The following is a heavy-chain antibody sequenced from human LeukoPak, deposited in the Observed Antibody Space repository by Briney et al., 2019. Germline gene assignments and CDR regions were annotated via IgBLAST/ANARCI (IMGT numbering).Heavy chain of an antibody. CDR2: INHSGST. V-gene: IGHV4-34*01. Sequence: PSETLSLTCAVYGGSFSGYYWSWIRQPPGKGLEWIGEINHSGSTNYNPSLKSRVTILVDTSKNQFSLKLSSVTAADTAVYYCARWQRYLNWFDPWGQGTLVTVSS. J-gene: IGHJ5*02. D-gene: IGHD5-24*01. CDR1: GGSFSGYY. CDR3: ARWQRYLNWFDP.